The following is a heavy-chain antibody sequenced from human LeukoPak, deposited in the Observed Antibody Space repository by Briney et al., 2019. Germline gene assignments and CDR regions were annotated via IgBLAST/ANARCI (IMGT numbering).Heavy chain of an antibody. Sequence: PSETLSLTCSVSSGSISNYYWSWIRQSPGKGPEWIGYILSSGSTNYNPSVKSRVTISVDTSRNQFSLKLRSVTAADTAVYYCVRTNQISETAFDIWGQGTMVIVSS. J-gene: IGHJ3*02. V-gene: IGHV4-59*01. CDR3: VRTNQISETAFDI. CDR2: ILSSGST. D-gene: IGHD1-14*01. CDR1: SGSISNYY.